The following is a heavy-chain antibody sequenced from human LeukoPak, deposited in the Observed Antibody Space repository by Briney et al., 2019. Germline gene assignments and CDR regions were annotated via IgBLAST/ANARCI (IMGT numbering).Heavy chain of an antibody. CDR3: ARTAGTRNGFDY. V-gene: IGHV4-39*01. J-gene: IGHJ4*02. CDR2: IYYSGST. CDR1: GGSISSYY. D-gene: IGHD6-13*01. Sequence: SETLSLTCTVSGGSISSYYWSWIRQPPGKGLEWIGSIYYSGSTYYNPSLKSRVTISVDTSKNQFSLKLSSVTAADTAVYYCARTAGTRNGFDYWGQGTLVTVSS.